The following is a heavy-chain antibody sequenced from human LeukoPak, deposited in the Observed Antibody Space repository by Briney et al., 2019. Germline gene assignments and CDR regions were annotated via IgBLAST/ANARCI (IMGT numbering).Heavy chain of an antibody. CDR1: GFTFSSYA. D-gene: IGHD3-10*02. J-gene: IGHJ5*02. CDR3: AKDHVWGPRRVWFDP. CDR2: ISGSGGST. Sequence: GGSLRLSCAASGFTFSSYAMSWVRQAPGKGLEWVSAISGSGGSTYYADSVKGRFTISRGNSKNTLYLQMNSLRAEDTAVYYCAKDHVWGPRRVWFDPWGQGTLVTVSS. V-gene: IGHV3-23*01.